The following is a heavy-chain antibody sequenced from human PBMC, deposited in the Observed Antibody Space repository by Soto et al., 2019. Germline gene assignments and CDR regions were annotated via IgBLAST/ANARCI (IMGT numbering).Heavy chain of an antibody. V-gene: IGHV3-23*01. Sequence: EVQLLESGGGLVQPGGSLRLSCAASGFTFSSYAMSWVRQAPGKGLEWVSAISGSGGSTYYADSVKGRFTISTDNSKNTLYLQMNSLRAEDTAVYYCATLYYYDSSGFYRYLDLWGRGTLVTVSS. CDR3: ATLYYYDSSGFYRYLDL. CDR1: GFTFSSYA. CDR2: ISGSGGST. J-gene: IGHJ2*01. D-gene: IGHD3-22*01.